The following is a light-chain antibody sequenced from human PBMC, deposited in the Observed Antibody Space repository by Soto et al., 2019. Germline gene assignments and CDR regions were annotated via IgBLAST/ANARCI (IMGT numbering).Light chain of an antibody. J-gene: IGLJ1*01. CDR2: EVS. CDR1: SRDIGGYNY. V-gene: IGLV2-11*01. Sequence: QSVLTQPRSVSGCPGQSVTISCTGTSRDIGGYNYVSWYQQHPGKAPKLLIFEVSERPSGVPARFSGSKSGNTASLTISGLQADDEDDYDCCSYEGSYTDVFRSGTEVT. CDR3: CSYEGSYTDV.